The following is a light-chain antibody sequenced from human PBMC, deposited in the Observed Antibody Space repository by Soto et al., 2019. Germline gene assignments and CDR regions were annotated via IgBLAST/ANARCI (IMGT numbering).Light chain of an antibody. CDR3: QEYDSYSST. CDR1: QNIRSW. V-gene: IGKV1-5*01. J-gene: IGKJ2*01. CDR2: DVS. Sequence: DIQMTQSPSTLSASVGDRVTITCRASQNIRSWLAWYQQKPGKAPKVLIYDVSSSESGVPSRFSGSGSGTEFTLTISSLQPDDFATYYCQEYDSYSSTFGQGTKLQIK.